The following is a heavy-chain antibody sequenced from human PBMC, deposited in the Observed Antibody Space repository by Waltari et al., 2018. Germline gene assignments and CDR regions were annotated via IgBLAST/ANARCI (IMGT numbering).Heavy chain of an antibody. D-gene: IGHD3-22*01. CDR2: INPNSGGT. Sequence: QVQLVQSGAEVKKPGASVKVSCTASGYTFTGYYMHWVRQAPGPGLEWMGRINPNSGGTNYAQKFQGRVTMTRDTSISTAYMELSRLRSDDTAVYYCARDFSEVVIKGDDAFDIWGQGTMVTVSS. CDR3: ARDFSEVVIKGDDAFDI. J-gene: IGHJ3*02. V-gene: IGHV1-2*06. CDR1: GYTFTGYY.